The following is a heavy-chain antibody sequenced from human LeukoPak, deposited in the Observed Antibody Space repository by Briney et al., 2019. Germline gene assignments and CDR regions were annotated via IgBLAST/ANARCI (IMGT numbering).Heavy chain of an antibody. J-gene: IGHJ4*01. D-gene: IGHD3-10*01. CDR3: ARTFYGWGSYIPPDFEY. CDR1: GGSISSYYW. V-gene: IGHV2-70*18. CDR2: IEWDDDK. Sequence: TRSLTCSVSGGSISSYYWSWIRQPPGKALEWLAFIEWDDDKYYSTSLKTRLTISKDTSKNQVALTMTNMDPVDTPTYSCARTFYGWGSYIPPDFEYSGHGTLLTASS.